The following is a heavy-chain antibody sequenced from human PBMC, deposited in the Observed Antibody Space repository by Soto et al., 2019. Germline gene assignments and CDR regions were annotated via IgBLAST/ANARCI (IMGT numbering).Heavy chain of an antibody. CDR3: ARASYDSSGYYYLSFDY. D-gene: IGHD3-22*01. CDR1: GGSVSSGSYY. CDR2: IYYSGST. Sequence: PSETLSLTCTVSGGSVSSGSYYWSWIRQPPGKGLEWIGYIYYSGSTNYNPSLKSRVTISVDTSKNQFSLKLSSVTAADTAVYYCARASYDSSGYYYLSFDYWGQGTLVTVSS. J-gene: IGHJ4*02. V-gene: IGHV4-61*01.